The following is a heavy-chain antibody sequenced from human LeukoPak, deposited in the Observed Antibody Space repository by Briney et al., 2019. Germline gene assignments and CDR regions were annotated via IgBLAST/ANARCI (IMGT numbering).Heavy chain of an antibody. CDR1: GGSFSGYY. CDR2: INHSGST. D-gene: IGHD3-10*02. J-gene: IGHJ5*02. V-gene: IGHV4-34*01. CDR3: ARCSVGGTMTLTA. Sequence: SETLSLTCAVHGGSFSGYYWSCFRQPPGKGLKWIGEINHSGSTNYNPSLKSRVTISVDTSKNQFSLKLSSVTAADTAVYYCARCSVGGTMTLTAWGQGTLVTVSS.